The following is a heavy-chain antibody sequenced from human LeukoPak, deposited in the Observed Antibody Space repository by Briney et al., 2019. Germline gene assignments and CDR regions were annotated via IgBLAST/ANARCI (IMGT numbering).Heavy chain of an antibody. Sequence: SGGSLRLSCEASGFTFSDHYMDWVRQAPGKGLGWVGRTRKKVNSYTTEYAASVKGRFTISRDDSKNSLYLQLNSLKTEDTAVYYCVRVVGEAFFDYWGQGTLVTVSS. V-gene: IGHV3-72*01. CDR3: VRVVGEAFFDY. D-gene: IGHD1-26*01. J-gene: IGHJ4*02. CDR1: GFTFSDHY. CDR2: TRKKVNSYTT.